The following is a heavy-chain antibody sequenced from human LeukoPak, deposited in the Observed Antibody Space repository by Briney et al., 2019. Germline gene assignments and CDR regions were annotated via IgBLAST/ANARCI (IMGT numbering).Heavy chain of an antibody. CDR3: TRRFDS. V-gene: IGHV3-48*02. Sequence: SGGSLRLSCVASGFTLSSYSMNWVRQAPGKGLEWVSYISDTGSTIAYADSVKGRFTVSRDEAKNSLHLQMNSLRDEDTAVYYCTRRFDSWGQGVLVTVFS. J-gene: IGHJ4*02. CDR2: ISDTGSTI. CDR1: GFTLSSYS.